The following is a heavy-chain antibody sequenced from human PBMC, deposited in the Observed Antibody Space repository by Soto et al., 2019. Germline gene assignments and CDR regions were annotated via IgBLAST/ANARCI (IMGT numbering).Heavy chain of an antibody. CDR3: AKAGPLLWFGELLGNSGAFDI. J-gene: IGHJ3*02. CDR1: GFTFSSYA. D-gene: IGHD3-10*01. V-gene: IGHV3-23*01. Sequence: EVQLLESGGGLVQPGGSLRLSCAASGFTFSSYAMSWVRQAPGKGLEWVSAISGSGGSTYYADSVKGRFTISRDNSKNTLYLQMNSLRAEDTAVYYCAKAGPLLWFGELLGNSGAFDIWGQGTMVTVSS. CDR2: ISGSGGST.